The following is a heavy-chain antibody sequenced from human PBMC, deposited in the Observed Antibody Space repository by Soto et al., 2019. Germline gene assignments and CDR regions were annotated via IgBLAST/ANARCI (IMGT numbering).Heavy chain of an antibody. Sequence: PSETLSLTCTVSGGSVSSGSYYWSWIRQPPGKGLEWIGYIYYSGSTNYNPSLKSRVTISVDTSKNQFSLKLSSVTAADTAVYYCARDLGFTGEQIESKEAYYYYYGMDVWGQGTTVTVSS. J-gene: IGHJ6*02. V-gene: IGHV4-61*01. CDR3: ARDLGFTGEQIESKEAYYYYYGMDV. D-gene: IGHD7-27*01. CDR1: GGSVSSGSYY. CDR2: IYYSGST.